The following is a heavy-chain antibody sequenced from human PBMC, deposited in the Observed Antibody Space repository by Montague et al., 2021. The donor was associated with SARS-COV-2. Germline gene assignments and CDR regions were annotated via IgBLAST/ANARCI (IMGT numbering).Heavy chain of an antibody. J-gene: IGHJ4*02. CDR2: IDYSGST. Sequence: SETLSLTCTVSGGSISSSSYYWGWIRQPPGKGLEGIVSIDYSGSTYYNPSLKSPVTISVDTSKNQFSLKLSSVTAADTAVYYCARLHCSSTSCYYLFFAETSHFDYWGQGTLVTVSS. V-gene: IGHV4-39*01. CDR3: ARLHCSSTSCYYLFFAETSHFDY. CDR1: GGSISSSSYY. D-gene: IGHD2-2*01.